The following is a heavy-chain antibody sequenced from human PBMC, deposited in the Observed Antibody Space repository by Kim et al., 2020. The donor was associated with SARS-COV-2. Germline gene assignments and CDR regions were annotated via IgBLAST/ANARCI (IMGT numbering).Heavy chain of an antibody. V-gene: IGHV3-23*01. J-gene: IGHJ6*02. CDR1: RFTFSNYA. Sequence: GGSLRLSCAASRFTFSNYAMIWVRQAPGKGLQWVSAISGRGDNTYYADSVKGRFTISRDNSKNSLYLQMNSLRAEDTAVYYCAKESQSPYYYYGMEVWG. CDR2: ISGRGDNT. CDR3: AKESQSPYYYYGMEV.